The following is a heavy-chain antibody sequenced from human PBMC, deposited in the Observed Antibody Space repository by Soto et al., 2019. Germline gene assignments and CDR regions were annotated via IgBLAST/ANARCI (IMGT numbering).Heavy chain of an antibody. J-gene: IGHJ4*02. V-gene: IGHV1-18*01. Sequence: ASVKVSCKASGYSFTSYGISWVRQAPGQGLEWMGWISAYNGNTNYAQKLQGRVTMTTDTSTSTAYMELRSLRSDDTAVYYCARDWQEFGWFGDYSLDYWGQGTLVTVSS. CDR3: ARDWQEFGWFGDYSLDY. CDR1: GYSFTSYG. D-gene: IGHD3-10*01. CDR2: ISAYNGNT.